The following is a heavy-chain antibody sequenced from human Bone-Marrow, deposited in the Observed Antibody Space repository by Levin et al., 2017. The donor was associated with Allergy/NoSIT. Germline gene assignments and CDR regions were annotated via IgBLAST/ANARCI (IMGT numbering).Heavy chain of an antibody. CDR2: INSDGSTT. J-gene: IGHJ5*02. CDR1: GFTFSNYW. D-gene: IGHD4-17*01. V-gene: IGHV3-74*01. CDR3: ARERAKSGDYRGTS. Sequence: GGSLRLSCAASGFTFSNYWMYWVRQAPGKGLVWVSRINSDGSTTDYADSVKGRFTISRDNAKNTLYLQMNSLRAEDTAVYFCARERAKSGDYRGTSWGQGGLVTVSS.